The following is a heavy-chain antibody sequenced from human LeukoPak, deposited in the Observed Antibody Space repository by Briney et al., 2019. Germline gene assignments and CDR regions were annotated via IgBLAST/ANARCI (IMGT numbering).Heavy chain of an antibody. J-gene: IGHJ4*02. Sequence: ASVKVSCKASGYIFTDYHMHWVRQAPGQGLEWMGWINPNTGGTNYAQSFQGRGTMTRDTSITTSYMELSSLMSDDTALYYCARGGHGHTQNDYWGQGTLVTVSS. V-gene: IGHV1-2*02. CDR2: INPNTGGT. D-gene: IGHD5-24*01. CDR1: GYIFTDYH. CDR3: ARGGHGHTQNDY.